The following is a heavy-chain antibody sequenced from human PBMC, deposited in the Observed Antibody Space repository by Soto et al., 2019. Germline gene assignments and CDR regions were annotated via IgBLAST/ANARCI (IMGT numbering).Heavy chain of an antibody. CDR2: ISGGGGST. CDR1: GISFARYA. Sequence: GMCLRRSRAAAGISFARYALTWDRLAPGKVLEWVASISGGGGSTYYADSVKGRFSISRDNSNRMVYLQMGSLTAGDTAVYYCAKTETFNGYYNAFDYWGQGTRVTV. J-gene: IGHJ4*02. D-gene: IGHD3-9*01. V-gene: IGHV3-23*01. CDR3: AKTETFNGYYNAFDY.